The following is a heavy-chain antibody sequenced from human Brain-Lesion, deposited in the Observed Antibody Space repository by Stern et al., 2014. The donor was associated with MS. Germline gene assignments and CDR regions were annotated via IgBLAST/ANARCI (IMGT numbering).Heavy chain of an antibody. Sequence: VQLMQSGGDLVQPGRSLRLSCAAFGFTFDDYAMHWVRQAPGKGLEWVPGISWNSGTIGYADSVKGRFTTSIDNAYSSLDLQMNSLRPEDTALYYCARDITGSSAYFAYWGQGTLVTVSS. V-gene: IGHV3-9*01. CDR3: ARDITGSSAYFAY. CDR2: ISWNSGTI. D-gene: IGHD1-14*01. J-gene: IGHJ4*02. CDR1: GFTFDDYA.